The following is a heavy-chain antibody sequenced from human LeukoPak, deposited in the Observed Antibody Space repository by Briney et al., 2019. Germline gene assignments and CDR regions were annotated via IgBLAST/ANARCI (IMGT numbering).Heavy chain of an antibody. V-gene: IGHV4-34*01. CDR3: ARGPRVFQPHYYGSSGTRGYFQH. Sequence: SETLSLTCAVYGGSFSGYYWSWIRQPPGKGLEWIGEINHSGSTNYNPSLKSRVTISVDTSKNQFSLKLSSVTAADTAVYYCARGPRVFQPHYYGSSGTRGYFQHWGQGTLVTVSS. CDR1: GGSFSGYY. J-gene: IGHJ1*01. CDR2: INHSGST. D-gene: IGHD3-22*01.